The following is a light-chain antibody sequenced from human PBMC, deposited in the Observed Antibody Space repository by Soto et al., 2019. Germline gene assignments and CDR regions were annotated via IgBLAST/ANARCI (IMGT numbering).Light chain of an antibody. V-gene: IGKV3-11*01. Sequence: EIVLTQSPATLSLSPGERATLSCRASQSVSSYLAWYQQKPGQAPRLLICDASSRATGIPARFSGIGSGTDFTLTISSLAPEDFAVYYCQQRSSWPHTFGQGTKLEIK. CDR1: QSVSSY. J-gene: IGKJ2*01. CDR3: QQRSSWPHT. CDR2: DAS.